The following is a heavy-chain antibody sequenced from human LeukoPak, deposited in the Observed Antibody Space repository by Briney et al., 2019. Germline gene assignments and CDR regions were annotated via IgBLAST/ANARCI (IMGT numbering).Heavy chain of an antibody. Sequence: PGGSLRLSCAASGFSFSKDWTSWVRQAPGKGLEWVSYISSSGSTIYYADSVKGRFTISRDDAKNSLYLQMNRLRAEDTAVYYCARDIGYCSGGSCYRTGIFDYWGQGTLVTVSS. CDR1: GFSFSKDW. D-gene: IGHD2-15*01. CDR3: ARDIGYCSGGSCYRTGIFDY. J-gene: IGHJ4*02. V-gene: IGHV3-11*04. CDR2: ISSSGSTI.